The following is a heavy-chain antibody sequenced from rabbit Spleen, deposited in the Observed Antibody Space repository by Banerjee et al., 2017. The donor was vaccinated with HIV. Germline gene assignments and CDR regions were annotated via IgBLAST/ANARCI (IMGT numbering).Heavy chain of an antibody. V-gene: IGHV1S40*01. Sequence: QSLEESGGGLVQPEGTLTLTCKASGIDFSSFYYMCWVRQAPGKGLELIACIYTTSGNTWYASWVNGRFTISKTSSTTVTLQMTRLTAADTATYFCARNYVNAFDPWGPGTLVTVS. J-gene: IGHJ2*01. CDR2: IYTTSGNT. CDR3: ARNYVNAFDP. D-gene: IGHD1-1*01. CDR1: GIDFSSFYY.